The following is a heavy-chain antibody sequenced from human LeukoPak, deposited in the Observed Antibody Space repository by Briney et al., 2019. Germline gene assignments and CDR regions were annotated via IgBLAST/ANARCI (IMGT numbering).Heavy chain of an antibody. J-gene: IGHJ5*02. CDR3: AREGRVATIVSPSGYNWFDP. Sequence: SVKVSCKASGGTFSSYAISWVRQAPGQGLEWMGGIIPIFGTANYAQKFQGRVTITADESTITAYMELSSLRSEDTAVYYCAREGRVATIVSPSGYNWFDPWGQGTLVTVSS. V-gene: IGHV1-69*01. D-gene: IGHD5-12*01. CDR1: GGTFSSYA. CDR2: IIPIFGTA.